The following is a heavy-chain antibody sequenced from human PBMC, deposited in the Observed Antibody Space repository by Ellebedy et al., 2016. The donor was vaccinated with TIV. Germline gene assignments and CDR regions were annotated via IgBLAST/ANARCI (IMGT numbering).Heavy chain of an antibody. D-gene: IGHD5-24*01. CDR3: TSEDDYGDY. J-gene: IGHJ4*02. CDR1: GFTFGDYG. Sequence: PGGSLRLSCRASGFTFGDYGMSWFRQAPGKGLEWVGLIGNEAYGGTTEYAASVKYRFTISRDDSKSIAYLQMNSLKTEDTAVYYCTSEDDYGDYWGQGTLVTVSS. CDR2: IGNEAYGGTT. V-gene: IGHV3-49*03.